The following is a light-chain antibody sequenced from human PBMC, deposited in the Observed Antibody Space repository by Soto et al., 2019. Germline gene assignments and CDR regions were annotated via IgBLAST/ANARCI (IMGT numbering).Light chain of an antibody. J-gene: IGKJ5*01. V-gene: IGKV3-15*01. CDR3: QQYKSWPPIT. Sequence: EIVLTQSPGTLSLSPGEGATLSCRASQSVSSYLAWYQQKPGQAPRLLIYGASTRATGVPDRFSGTGSGTEFTLTISSLKSEDYGVYYCQQYKSWPPITFGQGTRLETK. CDR2: GAS. CDR1: QSVSSY.